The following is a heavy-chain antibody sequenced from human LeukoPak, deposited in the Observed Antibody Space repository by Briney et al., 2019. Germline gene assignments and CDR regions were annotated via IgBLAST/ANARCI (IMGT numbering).Heavy chain of an antibody. V-gene: IGHV1-8*01. J-gene: IGHJ4*02. CDR1: GYTFTSYD. CDR2: MNPNSGNT. Sequence: ASVKVSCKASGYTFTSYDINWVRQATGQGLEWMGWMNPNSGNTGYAQKLQGRVTMTTDTSTSTAYMELRSLRSDDTAVYYCARDLIRFDYWGQGTLVTVSS. D-gene: IGHD2/OR15-2a*01. CDR3: ARDLIRFDY.